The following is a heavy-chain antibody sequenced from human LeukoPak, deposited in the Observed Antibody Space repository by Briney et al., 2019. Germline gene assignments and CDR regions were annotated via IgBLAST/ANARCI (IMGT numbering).Heavy chain of an antibody. CDR1: GYTFTSYG. J-gene: IGHJ4*02. D-gene: IGHD2-21*02. Sequence: ASVKVSCKASGYTFTSYGISWVRQAPGQGLEWMGWISAYNGNTNYAQKLQGRVTMTTDTSTSTAYMELRSLRSDDTAVYYCAGDPDSYCGGDCYSDYWGQGTLVTVSS. CDR3: AGDPDSYCGGDCYSDY. CDR2: ISAYNGNT. V-gene: IGHV1-18*01.